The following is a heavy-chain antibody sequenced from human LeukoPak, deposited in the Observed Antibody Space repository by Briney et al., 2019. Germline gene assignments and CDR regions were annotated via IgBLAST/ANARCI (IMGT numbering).Heavy chain of an antibody. CDR1: GFTFSDYY. CDR3: ARAPYYGDYGYFDY. Sequence: GGSLRLSCAASGFTFSDYYMSWIRQALGKGLEWVSYISSSGSTIYYADSVKGRFTISRDNAKNSLYLQMNSLRAEDTAVYYCARAPYYGDYGYFDYWGQGTLVTVSS. CDR2: ISSSGSTI. V-gene: IGHV3-11*01. D-gene: IGHD4-17*01. J-gene: IGHJ4*02.